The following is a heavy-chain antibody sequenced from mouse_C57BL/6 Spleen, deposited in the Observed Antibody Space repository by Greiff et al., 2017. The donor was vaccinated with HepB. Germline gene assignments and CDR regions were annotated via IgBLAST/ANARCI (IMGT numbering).Heavy chain of an antibody. CDR2: IYPGSGNT. Sequence: VQLQQSGAELVRPGASVKLSCKASGYTFTDYYINWVKQRPGQGLEWIARIYPGSGNTYYNEKFKGKATLTAEKSSSTAYMQLSSLTSEDSAVYFCARGGSNYRYWYFDVWGTGTTVTVSS. D-gene: IGHD2-5*01. CDR1: GYTFTDYY. CDR3: ARGGSNYRYWYFDV. J-gene: IGHJ1*03. V-gene: IGHV1-76*01.